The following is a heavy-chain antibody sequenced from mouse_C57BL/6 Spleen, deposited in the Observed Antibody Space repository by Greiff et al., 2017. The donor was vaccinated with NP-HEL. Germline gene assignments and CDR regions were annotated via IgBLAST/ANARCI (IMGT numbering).Heavy chain of an antibody. J-gene: IGHJ4*01. CDR3: ARRGGSSYYYAMDY. D-gene: IGHD1-1*01. CDR1: GYTFTSYW. CDR2: IYPSDSET. V-gene: IGHV1-61*01. Sequence: QVHVKQPGAGLVRPGSSVKLSCKASGYTFTSYWMDWVKQRPGQGLAWIGNIYPSDSETPYNQKFKDKATLTVDKSSSTAYMQLSSLTSEDSAVYYCARRGGSSYYYAMDYWGQGTSVTVSS.